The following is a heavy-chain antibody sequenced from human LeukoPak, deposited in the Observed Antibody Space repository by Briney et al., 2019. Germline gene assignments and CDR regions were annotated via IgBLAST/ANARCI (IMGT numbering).Heavy chain of an antibody. CDR1: GFTFDDYA. CDR2: INWNGRIT. J-gene: IGHJ6*03. Sequence: GGSLRLSCAASGFTFDDYAMNWARQVPGRGLEWVSGINWNGRITEYADSVKDRFTISRQNTKNSLYLYMNNLGGEDTALYFCARGSVQLWLRDTYYYMDVWGKGTTVTVSS. D-gene: IGHD5-18*01. V-gene: IGHV3-20*04. CDR3: ARGSVQLWLRDTYYYMDV.